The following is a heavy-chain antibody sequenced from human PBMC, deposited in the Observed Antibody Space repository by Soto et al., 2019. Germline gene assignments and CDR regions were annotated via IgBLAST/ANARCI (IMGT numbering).Heavy chain of an antibody. V-gene: IGHV6-1*01. CDR1: GDSVSSNSAT. J-gene: IGHJ4*02. D-gene: IGHD2-15*01. CDR2: TYYRSKWYN. Sequence: SQTLSLTCAISGDSVSSNSATWNLIRQSPSRGLEWLGRTYYRSKWYNDSAVSVKSRITFNPDTSKNQFSLQVNSVTPEDTAVYYCTRGVRGGQFDYWGQGTPVTVYS. CDR3: TRGVRGGQFDY.